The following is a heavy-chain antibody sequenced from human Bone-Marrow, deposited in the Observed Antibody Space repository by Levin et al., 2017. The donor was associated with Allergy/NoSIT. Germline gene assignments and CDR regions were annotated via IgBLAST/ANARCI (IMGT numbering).Heavy chain of an antibody. CDR3: SKKITTVVPVFDY. CDR2: ITNSGRT. V-gene: IGHV3-23*01. CDR1: GFTFSNYA. D-gene: IGHD4-23*01. Sequence: GESLKISCAASGFTFSNYAMSWVRQSPGKGLEWVSAITNSGRTYYADSVKGRFTVSRDNSKNTLYLQMNSLRADDTAVYYCSKKITTVVPVFDYWGQGVLVTVSS. J-gene: IGHJ4*02.